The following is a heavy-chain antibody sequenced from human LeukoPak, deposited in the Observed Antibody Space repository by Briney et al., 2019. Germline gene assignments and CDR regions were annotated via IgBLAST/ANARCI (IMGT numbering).Heavy chain of an antibody. D-gene: IGHD1-1*01. CDR2: INPSGGST. V-gene: IGHV1-46*01. CDR3: AGGVAGDWNLYYFDY. J-gene: IGHJ4*02. Sequence: ASVKVSCKASGYTFTSYYMHWVRQAPGQGLGWMGLINPSGGSTSYAQKFQGRVTMTRDTSTSTVYMELSSLRSEDTAVYYCAGGVAGDWNLYYFDYWGQGTLVTVSS. CDR1: GYTFTSYY.